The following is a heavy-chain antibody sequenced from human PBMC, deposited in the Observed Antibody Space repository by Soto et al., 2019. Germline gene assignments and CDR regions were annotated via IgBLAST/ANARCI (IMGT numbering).Heavy chain of an antibody. CDR3: TTRFYGYEFYYGMDV. CDR2: IKSKTDGGTT. Sequence: PGGSLRLSCAASGFTFSNAWMNWVRQAPGRGLEWVGRIKSKTDGGTTDYAAPVKGRFTISRDDSKNTLYLQMNSLKTEDTAVYYCTTRFYGYEFYYGMDVWGQGTTVTVSS. D-gene: IGHD5-18*01. V-gene: IGHV3-15*07. J-gene: IGHJ6*02. CDR1: GFTFSNAW.